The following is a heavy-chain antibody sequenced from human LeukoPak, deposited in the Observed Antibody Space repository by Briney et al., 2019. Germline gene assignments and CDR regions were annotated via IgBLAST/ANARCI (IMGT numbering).Heavy chain of an antibody. CDR3: ARRVPAAILIYWYFDL. V-gene: IGHV3-7*01. CDR1: GFTFSSYS. CDR2: IKQDGSEK. D-gene: IGHD2-2*01. J-gene: IGHJ2*01. Sequence: HPGGSLRLSCAASGFTFSSYSMNWVRQAPGKGLEWVANIKQDGSEKYYVDSVKGRFTISRDNAKNSLYLQMNSLRAEDTAVYYCARRVPAAILIYWYFDLWGRGTLVTVSS.